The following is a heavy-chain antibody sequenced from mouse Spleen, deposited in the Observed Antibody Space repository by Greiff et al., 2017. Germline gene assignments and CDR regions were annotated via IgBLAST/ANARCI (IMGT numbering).Heavy chain of an antibody. CDR1: GYTFTSYW. Sequence: SCKASGYTFTSYWMHWGKQRPGRGLEWIGRIDPNSGGTKYNEKFKSKATLTVDKPSSTAYMQLSSLTSEDSAVYYCASHYGSSPAWFAYWGQGTLVTVSA. D-gene: IGHD1-1*01. V-gene: IGHV1-72*01. CDR2: IDPNSGGT. J-gene: IGHJ3*01. CDR3: ASHYGSSPAWFAY.